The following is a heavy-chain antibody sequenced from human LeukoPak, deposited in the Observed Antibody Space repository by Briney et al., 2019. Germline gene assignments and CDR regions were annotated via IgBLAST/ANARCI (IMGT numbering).Heavy chain of an antibody. CDR1: GYSVSSGYY. V-gene: IGHV4-61*01. Sequence: SETLSLTCAVSGYSVSSGYYWGWIRQPPGKGLEWIGYIYYSGSTNYNPSLKSRVTISVDTSKNQFSLKLSSVTAADTAVYYCASTIDWSFDYWGQGTLVTVSS. CDR2: IYYSGST. J-gene: IGHJ4*02. D-gene: IGHD3-9*01. CDR3: ASTIDWSFDY.